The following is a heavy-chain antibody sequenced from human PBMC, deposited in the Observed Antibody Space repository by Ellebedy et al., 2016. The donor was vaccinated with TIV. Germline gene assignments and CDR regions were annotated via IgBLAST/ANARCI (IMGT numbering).Heavy chain of an antibody. V-gene: IGHV3-9*01. Sequence: SLKISXVVSEVSFDDSAMHWVRQVPGKGLEWVSGISWNSADIGYADSVKGRFTISRDNAKNSLYLQMNSLRPEDTAFYYCARRTVAGPHFDYWGQGTLVTVST. CDR3: ARRTVAGPHFDY. CDR2: ISWNSADI. J-gene: IGHJ4*02. D-gene: IGHD6-19*01. CDR1: EVSFDDSA.